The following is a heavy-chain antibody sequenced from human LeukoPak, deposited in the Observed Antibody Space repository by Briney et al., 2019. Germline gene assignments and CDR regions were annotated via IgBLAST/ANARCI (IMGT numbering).Heavy chain of an antibody. CDR3: ATGGVKAAHPYFDY. CDR2: INPNSGGT. J-gene: IGHJ4*02. Sequence: ASVKVSCKASGYTFTGYYMHWVRQAPGQGLEWMGWINPNSGGTNYAQKFQGRVPMTEDTSTDTAYMELSSLRSEDTAVYYCATGGVKAAHPYFDYWGQGTLVTVSS. V-gene: IGHV1-2*02. D-gene: IGHD2-15*01. CDR1: GYTFTGYY.